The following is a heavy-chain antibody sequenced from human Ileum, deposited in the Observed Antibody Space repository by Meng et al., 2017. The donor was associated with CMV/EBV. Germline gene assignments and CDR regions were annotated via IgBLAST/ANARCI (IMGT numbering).Heavy chain of an antibody. CDR1: GGSISSYY. V-gene: IGHV4-59*01. CDR2: IYYSGST. J-gene: IGHJ4*02. Sequence: GSLRLSCTVSGGSISSYYWSWIRQPPGKGLEWIGYIYYSGSTNYNPSLKSRVTISVDTSKNQFSLKLNSVTAADTAVYYCARGGDISETTAHWGQGRLVTVSS. D-gene: IGHD6-19*01. CDR3: ARGGDISETTAH.